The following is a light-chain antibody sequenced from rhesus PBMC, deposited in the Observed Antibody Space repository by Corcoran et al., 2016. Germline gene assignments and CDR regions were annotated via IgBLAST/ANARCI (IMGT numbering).Light chain of an antibody. J-gene: IGKJ1*01. CDR1: QGISNY. CDR3: QQHNSYPWT. V-gene: IGKV1S14*01. CDR2: YAS. Sequence: DIQMTQSPSSLSASVGDTVTITCRASQGISNYLAWYQQKPGKAPKPLIYYASNLEIGVPSRVSGSGAGTDFTLTISSLQPEDFAIYYWQQHNSYPWTFGQGTKVEIK.